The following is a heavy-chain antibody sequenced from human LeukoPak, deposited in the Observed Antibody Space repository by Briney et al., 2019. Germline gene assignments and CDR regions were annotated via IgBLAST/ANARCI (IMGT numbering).Heavy chain of an antibody. CDR3: ARRAPAAAGYYFDY. Sequence: GGSLRLSCAASGFTFSSYSMNWVRQAPGKGLEWVSSISSSSSYIYYADSVKGRFTISRDNAKNSLYLQMNSLRAEDTAAYYCARRAPAAAGYYFDYWGQGTLVTVSS. V-gene: IGHV3-21*01. J-gene: IGHJ4*02. CDR2: ISSSSSYI. D-gene: IGHD6-13*01. CDR1: GFTFSSYS.